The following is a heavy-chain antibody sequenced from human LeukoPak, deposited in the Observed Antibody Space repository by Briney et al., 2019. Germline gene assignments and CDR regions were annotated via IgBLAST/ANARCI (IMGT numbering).Heavy chain of an antibody. CDR3: AKDCGYASYFDY. D-gene: IGHD5-12*01. Sequence: GRSLRLSCAASGVTFSSFGMHWVRQAPRTGLEWVAFISYDGSKKNNPDSVQGRFTISRDNSKNTLYLHMNSLRAEDPAVYYCAKDCGYASYFDYWGQGTLVTVSS. CDR2: ISYDGSKK. CDR1: GVTFSSFG. V-gene: IGHV3-30*18. J-gene: IGHJ4*02.